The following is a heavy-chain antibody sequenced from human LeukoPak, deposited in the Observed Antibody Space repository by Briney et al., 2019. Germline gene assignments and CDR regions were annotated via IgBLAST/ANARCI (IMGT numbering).Heavy chain of an antibody. CDR3: AKDGYYYGSGSLTDY. CDR1: GFTFSSYA. V-gene: IGHV3-23*01. D-gene: IGHD3-10*01. J-gene: IGHJ4*02. Sequence: PGGSLRLSCAASGFTFSSYAMSWVRQAPGKGLEWVSAISGSGGSTYYADSVKGRFTISRDNSKNTLYLQMNSLRAEDTAVYYCAKDGYYYGSGSLTDYWGQGTLVTVSS. CDR2: ISGSGGST.